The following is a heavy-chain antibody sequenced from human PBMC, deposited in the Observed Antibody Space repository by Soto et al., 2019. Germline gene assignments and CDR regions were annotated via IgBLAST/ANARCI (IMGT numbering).Heavy chain of an antibody. CDR2: VSYVGDNK. Sequence: GGSLRLSCVGSGFTFRSYSFHWVRQAPGRGLEWVALVSYVGDNKYYAESVKVRFTISRDNLKNTVYLQMDSLTADDTALYYCARDGGKSGYYDGFDIWGQGTVVTVSS. CDR1: GFTFRSYS. V-gene: IGHV3-30*01. CDR3: ARDGGKSGYYDGFDI. D-gene: IGHD3-22*01. J-gene: IGHJ3*02.